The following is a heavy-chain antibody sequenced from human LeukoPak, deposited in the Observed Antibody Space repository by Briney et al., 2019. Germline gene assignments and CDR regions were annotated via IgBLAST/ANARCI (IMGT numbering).Heavy chain of an antibody. Sequence: ASVNVSCKASGYTFTSYDINWVRQVTGQGLEGMGWMNPNSGNTGYAQKFQGRVTMTRNTSISTAYMELSSLRSEDTAVYYCARGSYYDSSGYYSSFDIWGQGTMVTVSS. V-gene: IGHV1-8*01. CDR2: MNPNSGNT. CDR1: GYTFTSYD. J-gene: IGHJ3*02. D-gene: IGHD3-22*01. CDR3: ARGSYYDSSGYYSSFDI.